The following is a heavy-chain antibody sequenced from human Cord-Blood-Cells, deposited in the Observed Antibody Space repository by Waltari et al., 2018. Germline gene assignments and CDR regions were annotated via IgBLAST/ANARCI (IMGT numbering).Heavy chain of an antibody. CDR2: INWNGGST. Sequence: EVQLVESGGGVVRPGGSLRLSCAASGCTFDAYGMSWVRQAPGKGMAWVSGINWNGGSTGYADSVKGRFTISRDNAKNSLYLQMNSLRAEDTALYHCARAELGIDWYFDLWGRGTLVTVSS. D-gene: IGHD7-27*01. CDR3: ARAELGIDWYFDL. CDR1: GCTFDAYG. V-gene: IGHV3-20*01. J-gene: IGHJ2*01.